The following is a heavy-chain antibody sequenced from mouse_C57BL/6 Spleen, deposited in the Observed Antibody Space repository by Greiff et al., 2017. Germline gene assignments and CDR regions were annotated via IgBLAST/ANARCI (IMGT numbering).Heavy chain of an antibody. CDR1: GYSFTGYY. CDR3: ARIYYSNYDYAMDY. J-gene: IGHJ4*01. Sequence: EVQLQQSGPELVKPGASVKISCKASGYSFTGYYMNWVKQSPEKSLEWIGEINPSTGGTTYNQKFKAKATLTVDKSSSTAYMQLKSLTSEDSAVYYCARIYYSNYDYAMDYWGQGTSVTVSS. D-gene: IGHD2-5*01. V-gene: IGHV1-42*01. CDR2: INPSTGGT.